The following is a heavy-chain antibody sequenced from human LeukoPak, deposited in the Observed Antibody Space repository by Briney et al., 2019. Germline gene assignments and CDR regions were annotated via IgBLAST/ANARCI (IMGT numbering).Heavy chain of an antibody. Sequence: PGGSLRPSYEASGFTLSTYWMNWVRQVPGKGMDWVANINQDGSGKRYVDSVKGRFTIARDNAYNSLSLQMNSLRAEDTAVYYCASWGAGGNSWGQGTLVTVSS. D-gene: IGHD3-16*01. CDR1: GFTLSTYW. CDR3: ASWGAGGNS. V-gene: IGHV3-7*01. J-gene: IGHJ4*02. CDR2: INQDGSGK.